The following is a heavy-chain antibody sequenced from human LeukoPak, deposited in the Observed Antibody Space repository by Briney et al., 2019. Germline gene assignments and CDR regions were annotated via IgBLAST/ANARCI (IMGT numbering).Heavy chain of an antibody. Sequence: ASVKVSCKASGYTFTSYDINWVRQATGQGLEWMGWMNPNSGNTGYAQKFQGRVTMTRNTSISTAYMELSSLRPEDTAVYYCAREPGIAVAGMGAFDIWGQGTMVTVSS. CDR1: GYTFTSYD. CDR3: AREPGIAVAGMGAFDI. V-gene: IGHV1-8*01. J-gene: IGHJ3*02. D-gene: IGHD6-19*01. CDR2: MNPNSGNT.